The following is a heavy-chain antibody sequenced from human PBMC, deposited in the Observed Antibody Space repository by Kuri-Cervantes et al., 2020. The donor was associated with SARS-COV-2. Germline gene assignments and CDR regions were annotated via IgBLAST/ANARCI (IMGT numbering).Heavy chain of an antibody. J-gene: IGHJ4*02. D-gene: IGHD1-14*01. CDR2: INHSGST. V-gene: IGHV4-34*01. CDR3: VRDPRYLARGGGFDY. CDR1: GGSFSGYY. Sequence: SQTLSLTCAVYGGSFSGYYWSWIRQPPGKGLEWIGEINHSGSTNYNPSLKSRVTISVDTSKNQFSLKLSSVTAADTAAYYCVRDPRYLARGGGFDYWGQGTLVTVSS.